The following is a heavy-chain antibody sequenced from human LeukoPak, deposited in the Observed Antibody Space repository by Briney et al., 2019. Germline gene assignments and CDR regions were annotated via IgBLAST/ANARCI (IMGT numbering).Heavy chain of an antibody. Sequence: SVKVSCKASGYTFTSYAISWVRQAPGQGLEWMGRIIPIFGTANYAQKFQGRVTITTDESTSTAHMELSSLRSEDTAVYYCARQFMDTAMAGLALDYWGQGTLVTVSS. CDR1: GYTFTSYA. D-gene: IGHD5-18*01. CDR2: IIPIFGTA. CDR3: ARQFMDTAMAGLALDY. V-gene: IGHV1-69*05. J-gene: IGHJ4*02.